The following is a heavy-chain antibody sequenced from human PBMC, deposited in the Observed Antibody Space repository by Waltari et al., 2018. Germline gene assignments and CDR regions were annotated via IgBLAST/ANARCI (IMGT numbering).Heavy chain of an antibody. CDR3: ARGGYCSGGSCAYAFDI. V-gene: IGHV1-69*01. Sequence: QVQLVQSGAEVRKPGSSVKVSCKASGATFSSYAIGWVRQAPGQGLEWMGGIIPIFGTANYAQKFQGRVTITADESTSTAYMELSSLRSEDTAVYYCARGGYCSGGSCAYAFDIWGQGTMVTVSS. J-gene: IGHJ3*02. CDR2: IIPIFGTA. CDR1: GATFSSYA. D-gene: IGHD2-15*01.